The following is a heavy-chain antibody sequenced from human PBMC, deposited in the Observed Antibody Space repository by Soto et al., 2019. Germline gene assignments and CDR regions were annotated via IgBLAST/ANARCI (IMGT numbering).Heavy chain of an antibody. CDR2: ISAYNGNT. CDR1: GYTFTSYC. J-gene: IGHJ4*02. Sequence: GASVKVSCKASGYTFTSYCISWVRQAPGQGLEWMGWISAYNGNTNYAQKFQGRVTMTTDTSTSTAYMELRSLRSDDTAVYYCARTGSLWFRELSALDYWGQGTLVTVSS. D-gene: IGHD3-10*01. CDR3: ARTGSLWFRELSALDY. V-gene: IGHV1-18*04.